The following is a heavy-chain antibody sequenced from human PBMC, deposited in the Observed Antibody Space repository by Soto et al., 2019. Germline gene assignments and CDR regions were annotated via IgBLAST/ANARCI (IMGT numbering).Heavy chain of an antibody. V-gene: IGHV3-48*02. Sequence: PGGSLRLSCEASGFTFSSNSMNWVRQAPGKGLEWFSYIDSRSGTIYYADSVKGRFTISRDTAKNSLYLQMNSLRDEDTAVYCCAREVLTASYGGQGTLVTVSS. CDR3: AREVLTASY. J-gene: IGHJ4*02. CDR1: GFTFSSNS. CDR2: IDSRSGTI.